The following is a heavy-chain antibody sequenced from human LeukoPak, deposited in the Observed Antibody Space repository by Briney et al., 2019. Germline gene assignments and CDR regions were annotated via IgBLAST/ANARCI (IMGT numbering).Heavy chain of an antibody. CDR3: ARGKIGSYYYYYYMDV. CDR2: IYYSGST. V-gene: IGHV4-59*01. D-gene: IGHD1-26*01. CDR1: GGSISSYY. Sequence: KASETLSLTCTVSGGSISSYYWSWIRQPPGKGLEWIGYIYYSGSTNYNPSLKSRVTISVDTSKNQFSLKLSSVTAADTAVYYCARGKIGSYYYYYYMDVWGKGTTVTASS. J-gene: IGHJ6*03.